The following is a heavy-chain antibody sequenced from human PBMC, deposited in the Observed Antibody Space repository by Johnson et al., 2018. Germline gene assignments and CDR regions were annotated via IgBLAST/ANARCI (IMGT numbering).Heavy chain of an antibody. D-gene: IGHD3-22*01. CDR3: AKRRNYYDSSGYYHDAFDI. CDR1: GFTFSSYA. J-gene: IGHJ3*02. V-gene: IGHV3-23*04. Sequence: VQLVQSGGGLVKPGGSXRLSCAASGFTFSSYAMSWVRQAPGKGLEWVSAISGSGGSTYYAASVKGRFTISRDNYKNTMYLQMNSLRAEDTAVYYCAKRRNYYDSSGYYHDAFDIWGQGTMVTVSS. CDR2: ISGSGGST.